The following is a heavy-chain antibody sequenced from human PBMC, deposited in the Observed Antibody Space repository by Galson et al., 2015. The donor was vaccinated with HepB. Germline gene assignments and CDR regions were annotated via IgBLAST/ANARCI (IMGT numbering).Heavy chain of an antibody. V-gene: IGHV1-18*04. CDR1: GYTFTSYG. D-gene: IGHD3-16*02. Sequence: SVKVSCKASGYTFTSYGISWVRQAPGQGLEWMGWISAYNGNTNYAQKLQGRVTMTTDTSTDTAYMELSSLRSEDTAVYYCATAGGTFGGVIEGYFDYWGQGTLVTVSS. J-gene: IGHJ4*02. CDR2: ISAYNGNT. CDR3: ATAGGTFGGVIEGYFDY.